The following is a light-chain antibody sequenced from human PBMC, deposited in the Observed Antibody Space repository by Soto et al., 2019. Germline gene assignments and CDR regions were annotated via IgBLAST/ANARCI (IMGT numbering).Light chain of an antibody. CDR1: QSVNSN. J-gene: IGKJ1*01. Sequence: EIVMTQSPATLSVSPGEGVTLSCRASQSVNSNLAWYQQKPGQAPRLLISGAFNRATGIPARFTGTGYGTEFTLTISSLQSDDSAVYHCHQYDDWWTCGQGTRVEI. CDR2: GAF. CDR3: HQYDDWWT. V-gene: IGKV3-15*01.